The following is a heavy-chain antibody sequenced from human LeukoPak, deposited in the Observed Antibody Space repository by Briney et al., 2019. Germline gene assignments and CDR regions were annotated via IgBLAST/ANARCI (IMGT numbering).Heavy chain of an antibody. CDR3: ARDSGSYYIDD. CDR1: GFTFSDHY. CDR2: IRNKASSYTT. Sequence: GGSLRLSCAASGFTFSDHYMDWVRQAPGKGLEWVGRIRNKASSYTTAYAASVKGRFTLSRDDSKNSLYLQMNSLKTEDTAVYYCARDSGSYYIDDWGQGTLVTVSS. V-gene: IGHV3-72*01. J-gene: IGHJ4*02. D-gene: IGHD2-15*01.